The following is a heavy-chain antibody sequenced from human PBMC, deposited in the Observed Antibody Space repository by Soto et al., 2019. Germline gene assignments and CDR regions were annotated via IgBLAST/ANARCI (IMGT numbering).Heavy chain of an antibody. Sequence: SHTLSLTCAISGGSVSSNSAASNWIRESPSRGLECVGRTYYRSKWYNDYAVSVKSRITINPDTSKNQFSLQLNSVTPEDTAVYYCARAQGWPKNNSSSRSQLPKYYLDYWGQGTLVTVSS. CDR3: ARAQGWPKNNSSSRSQLPKYYLDY. J-gene: IGHJ4*02. V-gene: IGHV6-1*01. CDR1: GGSVSSNSAA. CDR2: TYYRSKWYN. D-gene: IGHD6-6*01.